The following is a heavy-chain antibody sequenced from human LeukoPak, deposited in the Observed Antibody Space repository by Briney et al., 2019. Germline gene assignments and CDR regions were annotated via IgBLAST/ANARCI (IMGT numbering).Heavy chain of an antibody. CDR2: IYTSGST. CDR3: ARRGGQYDYSIDY. J-gene: IGHJ4*02. Sequence: SETLSLTCTVSGGSISRYYWSWIRQPAGKGLEWIRRIYTSGSTYYNPSLKSRVTISVDTSKNQLSLKLSSVTAADTAVYYCARRGGQYDYSIDYWGQGTLVSVSS. D-gene: IGHD4-11*01. CDR1: GGSISRYY. V-gene: IGHV4-4*07.